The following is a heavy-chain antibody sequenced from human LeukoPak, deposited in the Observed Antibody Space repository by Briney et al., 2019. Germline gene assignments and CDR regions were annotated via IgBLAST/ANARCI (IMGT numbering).Heavy chain of an antibody. V-gene: IGHV4-39*07. Sequence: SETLSLTCTVSGGSVSTSDYCWGWIRQSPVKGLEWIGDVFYTGKTNYNPSLRGRATISIDTSKNQFSLKLTYVTAADSAVYYCARVSDSWGQGTLVTVSS. CDR3: ARVSDS. CDR1: GGSVSTSDYC. CDR2: VFYTGKT. J-gene: IGHJ4*02.